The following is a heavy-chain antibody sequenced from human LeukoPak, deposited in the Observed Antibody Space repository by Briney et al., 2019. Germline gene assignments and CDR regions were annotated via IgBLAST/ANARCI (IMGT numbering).Heavy chain of an antibody. CDR2: INTDGSST. CDR3: ASAKITIFGVVIEIDAFDI. Sequence: PGGSLRLSCAASGFTFSSYWMHWVRQAPGKGLVWVSRINTDGSSTSYADSVKGRFTISRDNAKNTLYPQMNSLRAEDTAVYYCASAKITIFGVVIEIDAFDIWGQGTMVTVSS. V-gene: IGHV3-74*01. D-gene: IGHD3-3*01. J-gene: IGHJ3*02. CDR1: GFTFSSYW.